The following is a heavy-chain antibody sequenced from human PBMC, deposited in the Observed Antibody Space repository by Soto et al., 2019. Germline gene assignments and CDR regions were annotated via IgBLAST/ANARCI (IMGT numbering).Heavy chain of an antibody. CDR2: IIPIFGTA. Sequence: SVKVSCKASGGTFSSYAISWVRQAPGQGLEWMGGIIPIFGTANYAQKFQGRVTITADESTSTAYMELSSLRSEDTAVYYCARDLSYYYDSSGYYTQDAFDIWGQGTMVTVSS. CDR3: ARDLSYYYDSSGYYTQDAFDI. J-gene: IGHJ3*02. CDR1: GGTFSSYA. V-gene: IGHV1-69*13. D-gene: IGHD3-22*01.